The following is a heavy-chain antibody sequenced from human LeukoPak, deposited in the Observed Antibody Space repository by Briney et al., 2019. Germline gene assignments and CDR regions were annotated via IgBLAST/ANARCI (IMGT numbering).Heavy chain of an antibody. CDR2: VYYSGTT. V-gene: IGHV4-39*01. D-gene: IGHD2/OR15-2a*01. CDR3: AIPGPYFSYNGVDV. Sequence: SETLSLTCTVSGGSISSSNHYWGWIRQPPGKGLEWIGNVYYSGTTYYNPSLKSRVTISVDTSKNQFSLKLRSVTAADTAVYYCAIPGPYFSYNGVDVWGQGTTVTVSS. J-gene: IGHJ6*02. CDR1: GGSISSSNHY.